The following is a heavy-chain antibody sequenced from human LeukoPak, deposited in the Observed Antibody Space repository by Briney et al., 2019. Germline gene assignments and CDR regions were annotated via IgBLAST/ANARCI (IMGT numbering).Heavy chain of an antibody. CDR2: INSNGDEI. J-gene: IGHJ4*02. CDR3: ANWIGSSSRDY. V-gene: IGHV3-23*01. CDR1: GFTFSTYA. Sequence: GGSLRLSCAASGFTFSTYAMTWVRQAPGKGLEWVSGINSNGDEIYYADSVRGRFTISRDNSNNALYLQMDSLRAEDTAVYYCANWIGSSSRDYWGQGTLVTVSS. D-gene: IGHD6-6*01.